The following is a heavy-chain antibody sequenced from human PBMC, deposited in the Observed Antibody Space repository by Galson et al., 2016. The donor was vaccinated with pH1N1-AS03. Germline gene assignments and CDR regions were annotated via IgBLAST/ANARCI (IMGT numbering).Heavy chain of an antibody. CDR2: IDWDDDE. CDR1: GFSLTTDTMC. J-gene: IGHJ6*02. V-gene: IGHV2-70*11. D-gene: IGHD2-21*02. CDR3: ARSPGAYFYSPGMDV. Sequence: PALVKPTQTLTLTCTFSGFSLTTDTMCVTWIRQPPGKALEWLARIDWDDDEYYSRSLRTRLTISKDTSKNQVALTMTNMDPADTGTYFCARSPGAYFYSPGMDVWGQGTTVTVS.